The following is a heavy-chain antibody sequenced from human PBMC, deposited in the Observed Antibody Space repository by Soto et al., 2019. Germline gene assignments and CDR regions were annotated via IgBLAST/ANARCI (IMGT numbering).Heavy chain of an antibody. J-gene: IGHJ4*02. Sequence: VQLVESGGGLVQPGGSLRLSCAASGFTVSSNYMSWVRQAPGKGLEWVSVIYSGGSTYYADSVKGRFTISRHNSKNTLYLQMNSLRAEDTAVYYCASSLYYGSDYFDYWGQGTLVTVSS. V-gene: IGHV3-53*04. CDR3: ASSLYYGSDYFDY. CDR2: IYSGGST. D-gene: IGHD3-10*01. CDR1: GFTVSSNY.